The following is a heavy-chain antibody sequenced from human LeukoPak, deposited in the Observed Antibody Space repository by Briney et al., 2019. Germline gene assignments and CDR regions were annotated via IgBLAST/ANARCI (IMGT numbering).Heavy chain of an antibody. D-gene: IGHD3-16*01. CDR1: GFTFSNYW. J-gene: IGHJ6*03. V-gene: IGHV3-7*01. Sequence: GGSLRLSCGASGFTFSNYWMTWVRQAPGKGLEWVANTKEDGSAKYYMDSVKGRFTISRDNAKNSLYLQMNSLRAEDTAMYYCASSYGDYYMDVWGKGTTVTVSS. CDR2: TKEDGSAK. CDR3: ASSYGDYYMDV.